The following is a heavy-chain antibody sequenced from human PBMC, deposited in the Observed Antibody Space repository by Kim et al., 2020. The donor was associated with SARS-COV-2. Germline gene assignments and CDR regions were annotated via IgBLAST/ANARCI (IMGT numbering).Heavy chain of an antibody. J-gene: IGHJ6*02. Sequence: GGSLRLSCAASGFTFSSYWMSWVRQAPGKGLEWVANIKQDGSEKYYVDSVKGRFTISRDNAKNSLYLQMNSLRAEDTAVYYCARDGGATICGVVPLSDGMGVWGQGTTVTVSS. CDR2: IKQDGSEK. D-gene: IGHD3-3*01. V-gene: IGHV3-7*01. CDR1: GFTFSSYW. CDR3: ARDGGATICGVVPLSDGMGV.